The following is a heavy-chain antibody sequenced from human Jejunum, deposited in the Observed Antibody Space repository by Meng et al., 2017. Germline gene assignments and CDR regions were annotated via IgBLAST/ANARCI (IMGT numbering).Heavy chain of an antibody. CDR2: MDPNSDST. J-gene: IGHJ4*02. D-gene: IGHD3-16*02. CDR1: GYTFTNYD. CDR3: AGGPAQYYDNLTWSYRYGQFDF. Sequence: ASVKVSCKTSGYTFTNYDIIWVRQATEQGLEWMEWMDPNSDSTDTAQKFWGRVTITRNTAINTAYMELSSLKSEDAVVNYCAGGPAQYYDNLTWSYRYGQFDFWGQGTLVTVSS. V-gene: IGHV1-8*03.